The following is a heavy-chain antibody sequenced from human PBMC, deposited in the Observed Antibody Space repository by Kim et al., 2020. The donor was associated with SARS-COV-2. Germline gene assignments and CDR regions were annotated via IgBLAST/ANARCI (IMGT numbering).Heavy chain of an antibody. CDR2: ISWNSGSI. V-gene: IGHV3-9*01. Sequence: GGSLRLSCAASGFTFDDYAMHWVRQAPGKGLEWVSGISWNSGSIGYADSVKGRFTISRDNAKNSLYLQMNSLRAEDTALYYCAKDTHDILTGPQDVWGKGTTGTVSS. J-gene: IGHJ6*04. CDR3: AKDTHDILTGPQDV. D-gene: IGHD3-9*01. CDR1: GFTFDDYA.